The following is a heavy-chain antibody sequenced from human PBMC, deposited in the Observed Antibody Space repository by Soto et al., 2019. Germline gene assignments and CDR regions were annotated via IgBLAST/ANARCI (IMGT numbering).Heavy chain of an antibody. Sequence: QVTLKESGPVLVKPTETLTLTCTVSGFSLSNVRMGVSWIRQPPGKALEWLAHIYAIDVEAYSTSLKTRLTISKDTSKSQVVLTMTNTDPMDTATYYCVRTTLYCVGDCYPDYWGQGTRVSVSS. V-gene: IGHV2-26*01. J-gene: IGHJ4*02. D-gene: IGHD2-21*02. CDR2: IYAIDVE. CDR1: GFSLSNVRMG. CDR3: VRTTLYCVGDCYPDY.